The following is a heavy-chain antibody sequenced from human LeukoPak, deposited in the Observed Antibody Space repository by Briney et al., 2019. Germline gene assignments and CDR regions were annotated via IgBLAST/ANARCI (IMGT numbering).Heavy chain of an antibody. J-gene: IGHJ4*02. Sequence: GASVKVSCKASGYTFTGYFMHWVRQAPGQGLEWMGWINPNSGGTTYAQKFQGRVTMTEDTSTDTAYMELSSLRSEDTAVYYCATDIRLLWFGEFFANWGQGTLVTVSS. CDR1: GYTFTGYF. CDR3: ATDIRLLWFGEFFAN. V-gene: IGHV1-2*02. CDR2: INPNSGGT. D-gene: IGHD3-10*01.